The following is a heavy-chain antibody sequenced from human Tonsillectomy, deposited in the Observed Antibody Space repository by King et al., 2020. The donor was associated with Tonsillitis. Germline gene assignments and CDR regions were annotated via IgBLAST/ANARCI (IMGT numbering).Heavy chain of an antibody. D-gene: IGHD3-9*01. J-gene: IGHJ5*02. CDR2: ISAYNGNT. V-gene: IGHV1-18*01. Sequence: QLVQSGAEVKKPGASVKVSCKASGYTFTSYGISWVRQAPGQGLEWMGGISAYNGNTNYAKKLQGRVTMTTDTSTSTAYMELRSLRSDDTAVYYCARDHDILTGYYTYNWFDPWGQGTLVTVSS. CDR3: ARDHDILTGYYTYNWFDP. CDR1: GYTFTSYG.